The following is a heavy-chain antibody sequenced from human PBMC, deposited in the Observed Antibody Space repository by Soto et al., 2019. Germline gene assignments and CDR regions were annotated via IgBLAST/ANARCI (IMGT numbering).Heavy chain of an antibody. V-gene: IGHV1-18*01. Sequence: QVQLVQSGAEVKKPGASVKVSCKASGYTFTSYGISWVRQAPGQGLEWMGSISTYNGNTKYAQKLQGRVTMTTDTATSTAYMELRSLRSDDTAVFYWAGEMVRGVGSDYWGQGTLVTVSS. J-gene: IGHJ4*02. D-gene: IGHD3-10*01. CDR2: ISTYNGNT. CDR1: GYTFTSYG. CDR3: AGEMVRGVGSDY.